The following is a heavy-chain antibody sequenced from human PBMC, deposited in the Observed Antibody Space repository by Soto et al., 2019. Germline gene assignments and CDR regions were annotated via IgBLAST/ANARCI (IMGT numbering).Heavy chain of an antibody. V-gene: IGHV1-18*01. D-gene: IGHD3-10*01. CDR3: ARDLLPELLLDY. J-gene: IGHJ4*02. CDR1: GYTFTSYG. CDR2: ISAYNGNT. Sequence: QVQLVQSGAEVKKPGASVKVSCKASGYTFTSYGISWVRQAPGQGLEWMGWISAYNGNTNYAQKLQGRVTMTTDTATSTAYLELRSLRSEDTDVYYCARDLLPELLLDYWGQGTLVTVSS.